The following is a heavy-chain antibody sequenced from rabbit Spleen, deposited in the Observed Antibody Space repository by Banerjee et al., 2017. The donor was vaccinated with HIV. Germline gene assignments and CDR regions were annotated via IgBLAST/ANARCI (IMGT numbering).Heavy chain of an antibody. V-gene: IGHV1S45*01. CDR3: ARFYAGYGDFGYAAM. D-gene: IGHD7-1*01. J-gene: IGHJ4*01. Sequence: QEQLVESGGGLVQPGESLKVSCKASGFDFSSYGVSWVRQAPGKGLEWIACIHAAGVNNIYYANWAKGRFTISKTSSTTVILQMTSLTAADTATYFCARFYAGYGDFGYAAMWGPGTLVTVS. CDR1: GFDFSSYG. CDR2: IHAAGVNNI.